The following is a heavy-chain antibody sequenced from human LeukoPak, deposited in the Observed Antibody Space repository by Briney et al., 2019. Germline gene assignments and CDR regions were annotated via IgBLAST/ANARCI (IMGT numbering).Heavy chain of an antibody. J-gene: IGHJ4*02. V-gene: IGHV7-4-1*02. CDR1: GYTFTSYG. D-gene: IGHD5-12*01. CDR2: INTNTGNP. CDR3: ARETYSGYDLVDY. Sequence: GASVKVSCKASGYTFTSYGISWVRQAPGQGLEWMGWINTNTGNPTYAQGFTGRFVFSLDTSVSTAYLQISSLKAEDTAVCYCARETYSGYDLVDYWGQGTLVTVSS.